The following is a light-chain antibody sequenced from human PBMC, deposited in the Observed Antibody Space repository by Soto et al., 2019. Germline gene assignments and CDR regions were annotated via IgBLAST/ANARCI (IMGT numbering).Light chain of an antibody. J-gene: IGLJ3*02. Sequence: QSALTQPASVSGSPGQSITISCSGSSSDLGAYDYVSWYQQHPGKAPKLMIYDVSKRPSGVSNRFSGSKSGNTASLIISGLQAEDEADYYCTSYTSSTTWVFGGGTKLTVL. V-gene: IGLV2-14*03. CDR3: TSYTSSTTWV. CDR1: SSDLGAYDY. CDR2: DVS.